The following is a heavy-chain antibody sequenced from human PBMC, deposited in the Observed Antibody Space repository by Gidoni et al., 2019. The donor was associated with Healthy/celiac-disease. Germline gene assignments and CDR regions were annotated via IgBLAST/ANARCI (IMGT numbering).Heavy chain of an antibody. CDR1: GFTFDDYA. D-gene: IGHD1-26*01. Sequence: EVQLVESGGGLVQPGRSLRLACAASGFTFDDYAMHLVRQAPGTGLEWVSGISWNSGSIGYADSVKGRFTISRDNAKNSLYLQMNSLRAEDTALYYCAKGDSGSYSDTFDYWGQGTLVTVSS. CDR2: ISWNSGSI. J-gene: IGHJ4*02. CDR3: AKGDSGSYSDTFDY. V-gene: IGHV3-9*01.